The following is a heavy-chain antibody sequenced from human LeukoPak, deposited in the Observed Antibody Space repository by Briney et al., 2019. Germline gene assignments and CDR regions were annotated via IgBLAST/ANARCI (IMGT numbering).Heavy chain of an antibody. D-gene: IGHD2-15*01. CDR2: ISSNGGST. Sequence: PGGSLRLSCAASGFTFSSYAMHWVRQAPGKGLEYVSAISSNGGSTYYANSVKGRFTISRDNSRNTLYLQMSSLRAEDTAVYYCAKPVVAATHFDYWGQGALVTVSS. CDR1: GFTFSSYA. J-gene: IGHJ4*02. CDR3: AKPVVAATHFDY. V-gene: IGHV3-64*01.